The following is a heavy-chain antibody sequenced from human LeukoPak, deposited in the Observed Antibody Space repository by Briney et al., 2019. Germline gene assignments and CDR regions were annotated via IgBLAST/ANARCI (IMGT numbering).Heavy chain of an antibody. CDR2: ISNDGSAT. CDR3: TSYGSGSPY. Sequence: PGGSLRLSCAASGFTFSSYEMNWVRQAPGKGLVWVSRISNDGSATTYADSVKGRFTVSRDNAKNTLYLQMNSLRGEDTAFYYCTSYGSGSPYWGQGTLVTVSS. V-gene: IGHV3-74*01. CDR1: GFTFSSYE. J-gene: IGHJ4*02. D-gene: IGHD3-10*01.